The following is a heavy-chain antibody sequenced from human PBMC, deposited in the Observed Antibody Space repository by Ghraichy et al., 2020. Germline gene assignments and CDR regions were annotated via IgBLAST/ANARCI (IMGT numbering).Heavy chain of an antibody. Sequence: GGSLRLSCAASGFTFDDYAMHWVRQAPGKGLEWVSGISWNSGSIGYADSVKGRFTISRDNAKNSLYLQMNSLRAEDTALYYCAKDAHIAAAGTRPYFDYWGQGTLVTVSS. V-gene: IGHV3-9*01. CDR2: ISWNSGSI. J-gene: IGHJ4*02. CDR1: GFTFDDYA. D-gene: IGHD6-13*01. CDR3: AKDAHIAAAGTRPYFDY.